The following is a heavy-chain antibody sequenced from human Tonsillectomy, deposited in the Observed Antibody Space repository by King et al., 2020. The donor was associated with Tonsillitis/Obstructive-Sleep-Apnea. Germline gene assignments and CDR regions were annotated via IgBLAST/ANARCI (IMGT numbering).Heavy chain of an antibody. V-gene: IGHV4-31*01. D-gene: IGHD4/OR15-4a*01. CDR1: GGSFSSGDYF. CDR3: ARVVQRNYDAFDI. CDR2: IFYSGTT. Sequence: PLQESGPGLVKPSQTLSLTCTVSGGSFSSGDYFWRWIRQHPGKGLEWIGYIFYSGTTHYNPSLKSVITMSVDVSKRQFSLKLSSVTAADTAVYYCARVVQRNYDAFDIWGQGTMVTVSS. J-gene: IGHJ3*02.